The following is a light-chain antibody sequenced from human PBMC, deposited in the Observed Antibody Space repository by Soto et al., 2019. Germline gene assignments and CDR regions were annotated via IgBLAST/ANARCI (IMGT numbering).Light chain of an antibody. CDR3: QEYGDSPPTYT. CDR1: QYLTSTY. V-gene: IGKV3-20*01. J-gene: IGKJ2*01. CDR2: GTF. Sequence: EIVLTQSPGTLSLSPGERATLSCRASQYLTSTYLAWYQKKPGQAPRLLIYGTFNRATGIPDRFTGSGSGTDFTLAISRVEPEDFAVYFCQEYGDSPPTYTFGQGTRLEI.